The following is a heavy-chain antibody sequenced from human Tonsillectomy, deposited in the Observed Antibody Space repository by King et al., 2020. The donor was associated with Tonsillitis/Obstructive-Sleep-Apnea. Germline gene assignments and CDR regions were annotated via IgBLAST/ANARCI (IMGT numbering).Heavy chain of an antibody. V-gene: IGHV3-23*04. CDR2: ISGSGGST. CDR1: GFTFSSYA. J-gene: IGHJ4*02. CDR3: ANFPPRKGGFDY. Sequence: VQLVESGGGLVQPGGSLRLSCAASGFTFSSYAMSWVRQAPGKGLEWVSAISGSGGSTYYADSVKGRFNISRDNSKNTLYPQMNSQRAEHTAVYYCANFPPRKGGFDYWGQGTLVTVSS.